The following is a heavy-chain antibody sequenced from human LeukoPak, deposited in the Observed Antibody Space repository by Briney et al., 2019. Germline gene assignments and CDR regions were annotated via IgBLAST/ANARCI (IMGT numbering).Heavy chain of an antibody. D-gene: IGHD3-22*01. CDR1: GYTFTGYY. J-gene: IGHJ3*02. CDR2: INPNSGGT. CDR3: AGDSPYYDSLGWAFDI. Sequence: GASVKVSCKASGYTFTGYYMHWVRQAPGQGLEWMGRINPNSGGTNYAQKFQGRVTMTRDTSISTAYMELSRLRSDDTAVYYCAGDSPYYDSLGWAFDIWGQGTMVTVSS. V-gene: IGHV1-2*06.